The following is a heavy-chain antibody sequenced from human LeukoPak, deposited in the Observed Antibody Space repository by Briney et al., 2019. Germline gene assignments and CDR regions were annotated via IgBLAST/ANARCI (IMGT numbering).Heavy chain of an antibody. Sequence: ASVKVSCKASGYTFIDYYIHWVRQAPGQGLEWMGSINPNSGGTNYAQKFQGRVTMTRDTSISTVYMELSGLRSDDTAVYYCARDRWGDSSGYLFDYWGQGTLVTVSS. CDR2: INPNSGGT. CDR1: GYTFIDYY. V-gene: IGHV1-2*02. D-gene: IGHD3-22*01. CDR3: ARDRWGDSSGYLFDY. J-gene: IGHJ4*02.